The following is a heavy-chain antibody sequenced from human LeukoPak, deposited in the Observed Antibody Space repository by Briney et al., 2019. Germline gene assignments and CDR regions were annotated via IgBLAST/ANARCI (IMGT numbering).Heavy chain of an antibody. D-gene: IGHD6-13*01. J-gene: IGHJ4*02. CDR1: GFTFSSYG. V-gene: IGHV3-30*18. CDR2: ISYDGSNK. CDR3: AKDRYAQQLVSYFDY. Sequence: PGGSLRLSCAASGFTFSSYGMHWVRQAPGKGLERVAVISYDGSNKYYADSVKGRFTISRDNSKNTLYLQMNSLRAEDTAVYYCAKDRYAQQLVSYFDYWGQGTLVTVSS.